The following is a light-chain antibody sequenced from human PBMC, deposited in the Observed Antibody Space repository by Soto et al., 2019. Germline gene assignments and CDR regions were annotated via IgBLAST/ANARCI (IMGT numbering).Light chain of an antibody. Sequence: FMLTQPHSVSESPGKTVTISCTRSSGSLASNYVQWYLQRPGSAPTTVIYEDNQRPSGVPDRFSGSIDSSSNSASLTISGLKTEDEADYYCQSYDSSNHGVFGGGTKLTVL. J-gene: IGLJ3*02. CDR3: QSYDSSNHGV. CDR2: EDN. V-gene: IGLV6-57*03. CDR1: SGSLASNY.